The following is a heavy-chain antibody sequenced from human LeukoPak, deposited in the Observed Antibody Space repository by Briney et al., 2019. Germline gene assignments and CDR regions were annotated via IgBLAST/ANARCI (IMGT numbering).Heavy chain of an antibody. CDR3: ARDFCGGDCYSRSTYMDV. J-gene: IGHJ6*04. Sequence: ASVKVSCKASGGTFSSYTISWVRQAPGQGLEWMGRIIPILGIANYAQKFQGRVTITADRSTSTAYMELSRLRSDDTAVYYCARDFCGGDCYSRSTYMDVWGKGTTVTVSS. V-gene: IGHV1-69*04. CDR1: GGTFSSYT. D-gene: IGHD2-21*02. CDR2: IIPILGIA.